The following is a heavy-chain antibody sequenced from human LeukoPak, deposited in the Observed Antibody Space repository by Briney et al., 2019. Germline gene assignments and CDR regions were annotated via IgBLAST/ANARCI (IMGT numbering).Heavy chain of an antibody. CDR1: GFTFSSYT. CDR3: ARTLRQWLAAGYFDY. Sequence: PGGSLRLSCAVSGFTFSSYTMTWVRQAPGKGLEWVANIKQDGSEKYYVDSVKGRFTISRDNAKNSLYLQMNSLRAEDTAVYYCARTLRQWLAAGYFDYWGQGTLVTVSS. D-gene: IGHD6-19*01. V-gene: IGHV3-7*01. CDR2: IKQDGSEK. J-gene: IGHJ4*02.